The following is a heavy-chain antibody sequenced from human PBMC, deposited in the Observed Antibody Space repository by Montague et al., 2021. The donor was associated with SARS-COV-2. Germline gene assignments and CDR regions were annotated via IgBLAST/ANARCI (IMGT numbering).Heavy chain of an antibody. Sequence: SLRLSCAASGFTFGSYGMHWVRQAPGKGLEWVAIIWYDGSKNYYXDSVKGRFTISRDNSKNTLYLQMSTLRAEDTAVYYCARDSSSGSDWYYYYGVDVWGQGTTVTVSS. V-gene: IGHV3-33*01. CDR2: IWYDGSKN. CDR3: ARDSSSGSDWYYYYGVDV. J-gene: IGHJ6*02. CDR1: GFTFGSYG. D-gene: IGHD6-13*01.